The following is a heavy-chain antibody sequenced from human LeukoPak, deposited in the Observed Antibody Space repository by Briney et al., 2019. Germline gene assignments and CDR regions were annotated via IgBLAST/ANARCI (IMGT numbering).Heavy chain of an antibody. D-gene: IGHD2-15*01. V-gene: IGHV3-23*01. CDR3: AKDLSTQLVVTY. CDR1: GFTFSSYA. Sequence: QAGGSLRLSCAASGFTFSSYAMSWVRQAPGEGLEWVSAISGSGGSTYYADSVKGRFTISRDNSKNTLYLQMNSLRAEDTAVYYCAKDLSTQLVVTYWGQGTLVTVSS. J-gene: IGHJ4*02. CDR2: ISGSGGST.